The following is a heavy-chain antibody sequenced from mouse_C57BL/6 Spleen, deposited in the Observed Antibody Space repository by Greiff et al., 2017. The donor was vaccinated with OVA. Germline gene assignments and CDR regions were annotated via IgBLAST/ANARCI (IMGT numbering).Heavy chain of an antibody. Sequence: EVKLMESGGGLVKPGGSLKLSCAASGFTFSSYAMSWVRQTPEKRLEWVATISDGGSYTYYPDNVKGRFTISRDNAKNNLYLQMSHLKSEDTAMYYCARDRGTYSNYFAYWGQGTLVTVSA. D-gene: IGHD2-5*01. CDR1: GFTFSSYA. CDR2: ISDGGSYT. J-gene: IGHJ3*01. V-gene: IGHV5-4*01. CDR3: ARDRGTYSNYFAY.